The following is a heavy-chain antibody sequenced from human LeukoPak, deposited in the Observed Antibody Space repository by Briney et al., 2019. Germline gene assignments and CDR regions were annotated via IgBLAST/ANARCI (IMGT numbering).Heavy chain of an antibody. D-gene: IGHD3-22*01. CDR2: ISAYNGNT. V-gene: IGHV1-18*01. CDR3: ARDRRHYYYDSSGYPYFDY. J-gene: IGHJ4*02. Sequence: ASVKVSCKASGYTFTSYGISWVRQAPGQGLEWMGWISAYNGNTNYAQKLQGRVTMTTDTSTSTAYMELRSLRSDDTAVYYCARDRRHYYYDSSGYPYFDYWGQGTLVTVSS. CDR1: GYTFTSYG.